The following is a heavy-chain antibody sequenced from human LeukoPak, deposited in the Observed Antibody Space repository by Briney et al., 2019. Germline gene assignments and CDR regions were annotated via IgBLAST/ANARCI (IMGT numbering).Heavy chain of an antibody. Sequence: GESLKISCKGSGYSFTSYWIGWVRQIPGKGLEWMGIIYPGDSDTRYSPSFQGQVTISADKSISTAYLQWSSLKASDTAMYYCARHRRKGSSSWYFESAYYYYMDVWGKGTTVTVSS. CDR1: GYSFTSYW. CDR2: IYPGDSDT. D-gene: IGHD6-13*01. J-gene: IGHJ6*03. V-gene: IGHV5-51*01. CDR3: ARHRRKGSSSWYFESAYYYYMDV.